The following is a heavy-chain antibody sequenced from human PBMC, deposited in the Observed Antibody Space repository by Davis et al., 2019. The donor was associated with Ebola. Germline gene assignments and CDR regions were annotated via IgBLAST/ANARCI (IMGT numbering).Heavy chain of an antibody. J-gene: IGHJ6*04. CDR1: GFTFSIYG. Sequence: GGSLRLSCVASGFTFSIYGMHWVRQAPGKGLEWVALISYDGSRTYYADSVKGRFTISRDNSKNTLYLQMSSLRAEDTAVYYCAKSYEYTTRGGIYYFGMDVWGKGTTVTVSS. CDR2: ISYDGSRT. CDR3: AKSYEYTTRGGIYYFGMDV. D-gene: IGHD3-16*01. V-gene: IGHV3-30*18.